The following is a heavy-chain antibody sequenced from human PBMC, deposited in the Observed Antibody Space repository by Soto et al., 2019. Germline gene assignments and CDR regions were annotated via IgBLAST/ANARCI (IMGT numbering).Heavy chain of an antibody. CDR1: GGSLSSDNFF. CDR2: IYHTGAA. Sequence: QVQLQESGPGLVKPSQTLSVTCTVSGGSLSSDNFFWSWVRPHPETGLEWVGYIYHTGAAYYNPSLKSRLTISLDTSKNRFSLSLISVTAADTAVYYCAREVIAPATSDAFDIWGQGTMVTVSS. V-gene: IGHV4-31*03. J-gene: IGHJ3*02. D-gene: IGHD2-21*01. CDR3: AREVIAPATSDAFDI.